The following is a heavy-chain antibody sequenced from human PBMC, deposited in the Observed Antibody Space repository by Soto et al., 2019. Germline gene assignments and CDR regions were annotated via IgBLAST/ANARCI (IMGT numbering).Heavy chain of an antibody. CDR2: ISSSGSTI. Sequence: GGSLRLSCAASGFTFSSYEMNWVRQAPGKGLEWVSYISSSGSTIYYADSVKGRFTISRDNAKNSLYLQMNSLRAEDTAVYYCARGIRQYSDVWSDYTHYFDYWGQGSLVTV. D-gene: IGHD3-3*01. CDR3: ARGIRQYSDVWSDYTHYFDY. CDR1: GFTFSSYE. V-gene: IGHV3-48*03. J-gene: IGHJ4*02.